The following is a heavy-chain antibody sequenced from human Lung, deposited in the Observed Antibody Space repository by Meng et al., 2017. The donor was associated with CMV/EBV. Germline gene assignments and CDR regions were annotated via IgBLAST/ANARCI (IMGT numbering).Heavy chain of an antibody. Sequence: ASVKVSCKASGYTFTGYYMHWVRQAPGQGLEWMGWINPNSGGTNYAQKFQGRVTMTRDTSISTAYMELSRLRSDDTAVYYCARALLFITRVRGAIGYWGQGTLVTVSS. D-gene: IGHD3-10*01. CDR1: GYTFTGYY. CDR2: INPNSGGT. J-gene: IGHJ4*02. CDR3: ARALLFITRVRGAIGY. V-gene: IGHV1-2*02.